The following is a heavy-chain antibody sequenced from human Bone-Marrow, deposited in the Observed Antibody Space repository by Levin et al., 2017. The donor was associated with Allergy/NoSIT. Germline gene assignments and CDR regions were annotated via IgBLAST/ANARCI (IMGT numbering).Heavy chain of an antibody. Sequence: SETLSLTCAVYGGSFSGYYWSWIRQPPGKGLEWIGEINHSGSTNYNPSLKSRVTISVDTSKNQFSLKLSSVTAADTAVYYCARATPPLFRGIRRGFDYWGQGTLVTVSS. D-gene: IGHD3-10*01. CDR3: ARATPPLFRGIRRGFDY. CDR1: GGSFSGYY. J-gene: IGHJ4*02. V-gene: IGHV4-34*01. CDR2: INHSGST.